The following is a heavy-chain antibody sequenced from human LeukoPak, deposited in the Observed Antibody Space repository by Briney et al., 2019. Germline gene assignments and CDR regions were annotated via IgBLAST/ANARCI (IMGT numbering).Heavy chain of an antibody. J-gene: IGHJ4*02. D-gene: IGHD3-10*01. CDR3: ARKESTYYGSGSLDY. CDR2: ISAYNGNT. Sequence: GASVTVSCKASGYTFTSYGISWVRQAPGQGLEWMGWISAYNGNTNYAQTLQGRVTMTTDTSTSTAYMELRSLRSDDTAVYYCARKESTYYGSGSLDYWGQGTLVTVSS. V-gene: IGHV1-18*01. CDR1: GYTFTSYG.